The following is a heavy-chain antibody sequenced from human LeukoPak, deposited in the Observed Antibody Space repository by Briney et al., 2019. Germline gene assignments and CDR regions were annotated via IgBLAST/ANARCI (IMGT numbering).Heavy chain of an antibody. J-gene: IGHJ4*02. CDR1: GGSISSYN. V-gene: IGHV4-4*07. Sequence: SGTLSLSCTVSGGSISSYNRSWVRQPAGKGLEWIGRIYSTGSNIYYPSLESRVTTSVRKSKKQFSQRLRSVTAADTAVYYCARQIASAGTAGFDFWGEGGLVTVSS. D-gene: IGHD6-13*01. CDR3: ARQIASAGTAGFDF. CDR2: IYSTGSN.